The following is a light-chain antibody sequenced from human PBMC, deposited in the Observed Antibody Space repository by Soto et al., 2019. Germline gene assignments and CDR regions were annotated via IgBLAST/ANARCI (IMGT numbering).Light chain of an antibody. Sequence: AIQLTQSPSSLSASVGDRVTITCRASQGISRALAWYQQKTGKAPDLLVSDASNLESGVPSRLSGSGSGTDFTLTISSLQPEDFATYYCQQFNSYPLTFGGGTKVEI. J-gene: IGKJ4*01. V-gene: IGKV1-13*02. CDR3: QQFNSYPLT. CDR1: QGISRA. CDR2: DAS.